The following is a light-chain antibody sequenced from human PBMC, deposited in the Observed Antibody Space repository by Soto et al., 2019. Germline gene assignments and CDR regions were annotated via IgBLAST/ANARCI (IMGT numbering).Light chain of an antibody. CDR1: QGISNY. CDR3: QKYDSAPGT. J-gene: IGKJ1*01. V-gene: IGKV1-27*01. CDR2: SAS. Sequence: DIQMTQSPSSLSASVGDRVTITCRASQGISNYLAWYQQKPGKVPKLLIYSASTLQSGVPSRFSGGGSGTDFTLTISSLQPEDVATYYWQKYDSAPGTFGQGTKVEMK.